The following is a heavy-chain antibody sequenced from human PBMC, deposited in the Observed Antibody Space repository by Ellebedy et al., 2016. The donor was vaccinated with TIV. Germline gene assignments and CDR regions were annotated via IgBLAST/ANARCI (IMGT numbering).Heavy chain of an antibody. CDR2: IKRDGSEI. D-gene: IGHD2-2*02. Sequence: GGSLRLSXAASGFPFRNYFMAWVRQAPGRGLEWVANIKRDGSEINYVDSVKGRLTISRDNAKNSLYLQMNSLRVEDTAVYYCARGGYTSTSCYNGKDFDYWGQGTLVTVSS. V-gene: IGHV3-7*04. CDR1: GFPFRNYF. CDR3: ARGGYTSTSCYNGKDFDY. J-gene: IGHJ4*02.